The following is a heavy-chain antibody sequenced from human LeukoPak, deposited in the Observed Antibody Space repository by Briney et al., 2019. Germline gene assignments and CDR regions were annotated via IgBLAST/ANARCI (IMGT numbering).Heavy chain of an antibody. CDR2: ILGSGYDA. CDR3: AKHGVVPTANSYYYYYGFDV. D-gene: IGHD2-2*01. CDR1: GFSFSAYA. J-gene: IGHJ6*02. V-gene: IGHV3-23*01. Sequence: GGSLRLSCAASGFSFSAYAMTWVRQAPGKGLEWVSAILGSGYDAYYADSVKGRFTISRDNSKNTLYLQMDSLRAEDTAIYYCAKHGVVPTANSYYYYYGFDVWGQGTTVTVSS.